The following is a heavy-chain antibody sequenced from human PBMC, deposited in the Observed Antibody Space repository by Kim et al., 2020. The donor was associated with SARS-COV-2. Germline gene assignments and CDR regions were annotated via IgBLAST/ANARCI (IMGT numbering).Heavy chain of an antibody. D-gene: IGHD3-16*01. CDR3: AKGNSLMITFGGVLFDY. J-gene: IGHJ4*02. Sequence: GKGRFTISRDNSKNTLYLQMNSLRAEDTAVYYCAKGNSLMITFGGVLFDYWGQGTLVTVSS. V-gene: IGHV3-30*02.